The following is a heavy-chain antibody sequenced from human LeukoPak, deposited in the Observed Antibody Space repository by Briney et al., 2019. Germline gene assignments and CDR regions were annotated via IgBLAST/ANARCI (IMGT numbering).Heavy chain of an antibody. CDR1: GGSINSYS. CDR2: IYYSGST. V-gene: IGHV4-59*08. CDR3: ARHEWGITNAFDI. J-gene: IGHJ3*02. Sequence: SETLSLTCTVSGGSINSYSWSWIRQPPGKGLEWIGYIYYSGSTNYNPSLKSRVTMSVDTSKNQFSLKLSSVTAADTAVYYCARHEWGITNAFDIWGQGTMVTVSS. D-gene: IGHD1-14*01.